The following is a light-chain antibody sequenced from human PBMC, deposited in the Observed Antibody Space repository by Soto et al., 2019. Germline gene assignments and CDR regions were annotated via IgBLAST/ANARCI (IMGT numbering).Light chain of an antibody. V-gene: IGKV2-28*01. Sequence: DIVMTQSPLSLPVTPGEPASISCTSSQSILHSNGYNYLDWYLQKPGQSPQLLIYLGSNRASGVPDRLSGSGSGTDFTLKISRVEAEDVGVYYCMQALPTPRTFGQGTKLEIK. CDR1: QSILHSNGYNY. J-gene: IGKJ2*01. CDR2: LGS. CDR3: MQALPTPRT.